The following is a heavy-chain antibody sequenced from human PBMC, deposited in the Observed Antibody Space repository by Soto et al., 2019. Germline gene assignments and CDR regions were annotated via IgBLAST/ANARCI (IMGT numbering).Heavy chain of an antibody. CDR1: GFIFNNYW. J-gene: IGHJ5*02. CDR2: VNSDGSTT. D-gene: IGHD3-9*01. Sequence: EVQLVESGGGLVQPGGSMRLPCAASGFIFNNYWMHWVRQVPGKGLVWVSRVNSDGSTTNYADSVKGRFTISRDNAQNTLVLQMNSLRVEDTAVYYCARGKYYDVSTGYSTFDPWGQGVPVTVAS. V-gene: IGHV3-74*01. CDR3: ARGKYYDVSTGYSTFDP.